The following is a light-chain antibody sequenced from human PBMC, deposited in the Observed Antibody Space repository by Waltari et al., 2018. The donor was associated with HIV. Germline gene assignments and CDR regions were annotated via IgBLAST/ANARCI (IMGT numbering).Light chain of an antibody. CDR3: IQSLQIPFI. V-gene: IGKV2-28*01. Sequence: IVMTQSPLSLPVTSGEPASISCRSNQSLLHNNRYHFLDLYFQKPGQSPQLLIYLTSCRASGVPDRFSCSGSGTDFTLKISRVEAEDVGVYFCIQSLQIPFIFGQGTRLETK. CDR1: QSLLHNNRYHF. J-gene: IGKJ5*01. CDR2: LTS.